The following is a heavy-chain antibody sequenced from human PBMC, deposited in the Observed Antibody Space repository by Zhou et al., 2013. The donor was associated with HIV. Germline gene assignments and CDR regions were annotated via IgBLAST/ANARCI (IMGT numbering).Heavy chain of an antibody. CDR2: INPNSGAT. CDR3: ARYSGYDHRARDWYFDL. CDR1: GYTFTSYA. V-gene: IGHV1-2*02. D-gene: IGHD5-12*01. Sequence: QVQLVQSGADVKKPGASVKVSCKASGYTFTSYAMHWVRQAPGQRLEWMGWINPNSGATNYAQKFQGRVTMTRDTSISTAYMELSRLRSDDTAVYYCARYSGYDHRARDWYFDLWGRGTLVTVSS. J-gene: IGHJ2*01.